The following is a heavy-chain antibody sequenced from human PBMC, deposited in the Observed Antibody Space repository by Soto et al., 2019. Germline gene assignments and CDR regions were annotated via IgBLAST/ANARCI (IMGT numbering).Heavy chain of an antibody. J-gene: IGHJ4*02. V-gene: IGHV3-7*05. CDR1: GFTFSSYW. Sequence: PGGSLRLYCAASGFTFSSYWMNWVRQAPGKGLEWVANIKQDGSEKYYVDSVKGRFTISRDNAKNSLYLQMNSLRAEDTAVYYCARDQGYDFWSGYYYSYFDYWGQGTLVTVSS. D-gene: IGHD3-3*01. CDR2: IKQDGSEK. CDR3: ARDQGYDFWSGYYYSYFDY.